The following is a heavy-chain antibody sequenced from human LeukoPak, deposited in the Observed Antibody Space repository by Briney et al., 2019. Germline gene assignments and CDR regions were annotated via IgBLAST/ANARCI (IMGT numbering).Heavy chain of an antibody. D-gene: IGHD3-9*01. CDR1: GYSFTSYW. J-gene: IGHJ4*02. Sequence: GESLKISCKGSGYSFTSYWIGWVRQMPGKGLEWMGIIYPGDSDTRYSPSFQGQVTISADKSISTAYLQWSSLKASDTAMYYCARTFYTPPTAYDDILTGYYPYDYWGQGTLVTVSS. V-gene: IGHV5-51*01. CDR2: IYPGDSDT. CDR3: ARTFYTPPTAYDDILTGYYPYDY.